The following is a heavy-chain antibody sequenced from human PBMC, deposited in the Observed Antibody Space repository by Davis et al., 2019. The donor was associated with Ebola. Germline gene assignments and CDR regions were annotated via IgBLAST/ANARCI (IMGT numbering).Heavy chain of an antibody. Sequence: SGPTLVKPAQSLMLTCTFSGFSLKTSGVGVGWVRQPPGKALEWLTLIYWDDDKRYSPSLKSRLTITKDTSKNQVVLTMTNMDPVDTATYYCAHRSSGSYNLDYWGQGTLVTVSS. D-gene: IGHD1-26*01. CDR1: GFSLKTSGVG. V-gene: IGHV2-5*02. J-gene: IGHJ4*02. CDR3: AHRSSGSYNLDY. CDR2: IYWDDDK.